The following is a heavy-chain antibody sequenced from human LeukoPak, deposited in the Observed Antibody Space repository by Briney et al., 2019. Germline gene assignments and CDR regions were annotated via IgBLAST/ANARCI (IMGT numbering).Heavy chain of an antibody. CDR3: AGLYV. CDR2: ISSTGST. J-gene: IGHJ6*04. Sequence: PSETLSLTCAVSGGSISSGGYSWSWIRQPPGKGLEWIGYISSTGSTYYNPSLKSRLSISLDTSKNQFSLNLTSVTAADTAIYYCAGLYVWGKGTTVTISS. CDR1: GGSISSGGYS. V-gene: IGHV4-30-4*07.